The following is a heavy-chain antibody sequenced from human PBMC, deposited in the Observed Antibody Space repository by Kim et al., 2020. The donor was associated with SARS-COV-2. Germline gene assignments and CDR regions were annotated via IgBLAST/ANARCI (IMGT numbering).Heavy chain of an antibody. D-gene: IGHD4-17*01. J-gene: IGHJ3*02. CDR3: ASVSVTGTFDI. V-gene: IGHV3-7*01. Sequence: YYADSVKGRFTISRHNAKSSLFLEMNSLRAEDTAVYYCASVSVTGTFDIWGQGTTVTVSS.